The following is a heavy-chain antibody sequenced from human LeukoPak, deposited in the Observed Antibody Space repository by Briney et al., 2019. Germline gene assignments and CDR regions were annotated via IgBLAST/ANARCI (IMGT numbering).Heavy chain of an antibody. Sequence: GGSLRLSCVASGFTFSSSWMNWVRQAPGKGLEWVANIKGDGSVQSYVDSVKGRFTISRDNAKNSLFLEMNSLRAEDTAVYYCAREGRSSGWYYFDYWGQGTLVTVSS. V-gene: IGHV3-7*01. CDR2: IKGDGSVQ. D-gene: IGHD6-19*01. J-gene: IGHJ4*02. CDR1: GFTFSSSW. CDR3: AREGRSSGWYYFDY.